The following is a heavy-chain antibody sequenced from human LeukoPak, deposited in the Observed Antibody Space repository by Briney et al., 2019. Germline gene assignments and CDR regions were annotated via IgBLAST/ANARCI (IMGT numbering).Heavy chain of an antibody. V-gene: IGHV3-23*01. D-gene: IGHD3-10*01. CDR3: AKDRRITMVRGVSGDY. Sequence: GGSLRLSCAASGFTFSSYSMNWVRQAPGKGLEWVSAISGSGGSTYYADSVKGRFTISRDNSKNTLYLQMNSLRAEDTAVYYCAKDRRITMVRGVSGDYWGQGTLVTVSS. CDR1: GFTFSSYS. J-gene: IGHJ4*02. CDR2: ISGSGGST.